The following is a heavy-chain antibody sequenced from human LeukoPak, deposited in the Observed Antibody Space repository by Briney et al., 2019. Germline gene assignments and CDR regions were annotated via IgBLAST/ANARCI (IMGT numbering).Heavy chain of an antibody. CDR2: IYPGDSDT. J-gene: IGHJ4*02. Sequence: GESLKISCKGSGYSFTSSWIGWVRQMPGRGLEWMGIIYPGDSDTRYSPSFQVQVTISADKSISTAYLQWSSLKASDTDMYYCARQRGTYCSGDSCSDGNYFDYWGQGTLVTVSS. CDR3: ARQRGTYCSGDSCSDGNYFDY. D-gene: IGHD2-15*01. V-gene: IGHV5-51*01. CDR1: GYSFTSSW.